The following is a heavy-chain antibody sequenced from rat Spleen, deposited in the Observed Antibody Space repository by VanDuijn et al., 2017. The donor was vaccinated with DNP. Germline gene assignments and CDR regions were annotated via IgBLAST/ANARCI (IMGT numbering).Heavy chain of an antibody. J-gene: IGHJ3*01. V-gene: IGHV6-8*01. CDR1: GFTFSNAW. D-gene: IGHD1-1*01. Sequence: EVQLVETGGSLVKPGKSLKLTCATSGFTFSNAWMHWVRQSPEKQLEWVAQIKAKSNNYATYYAESVKGRFTISRDDSKSSVYLQMNSLKEEDTAIYYCTWGFYYSWGQGTLVTVSS. CDR2: IKAKSNNYAT. CDR3: TWGFYYS.